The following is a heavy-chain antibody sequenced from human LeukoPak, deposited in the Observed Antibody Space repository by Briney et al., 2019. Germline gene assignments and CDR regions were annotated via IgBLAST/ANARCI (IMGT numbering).Heavy chain of an antibody. CDR2: ISSSSSYI. J-gene: IGHJ3*02. CDR1: GFTFSSYS. Sequence: GGSLRLSCAASGFTFSSYSMNWVRQAPGKGLEWVSYISSSSSYIYYADSVKGRFTISRDNAKNSLYLQMNSLRAEDTAVYYCAREYSAAGPLFAFDIWGQGTMVTVSS. CDR3: AREYSAAGPLFAFDI. V-gene: IGHV3-21*01. D-gene: IGHD2-2*01.